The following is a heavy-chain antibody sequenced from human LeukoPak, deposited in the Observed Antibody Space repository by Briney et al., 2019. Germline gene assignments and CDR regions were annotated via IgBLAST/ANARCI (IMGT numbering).Heavy chain of an antibody. V-gene: IGHV3-30*18. Sequence: PGGPLRLYCAASGFSFSSYGMHWVRQAPGKGLEWVAIISYDGSKNSYADSVKGRFTISRDNSKNTLSLQMNSLRTEDTALYYCAKDRSIAANNFDYWGQGTLVTVSS. D-gene: IGHD6-6*01. CDR1: GFSFSSYG. CDR2: ISYDGSKN. J-gene: IGHJ4*02. CDR3: AKDRSIAANNFDY.